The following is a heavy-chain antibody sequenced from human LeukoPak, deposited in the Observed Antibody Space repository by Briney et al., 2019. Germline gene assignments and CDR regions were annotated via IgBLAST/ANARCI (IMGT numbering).Heavy chain of an antibody. CDR3: AREGETGTFDY. J-gene: IGHJ4*02. Sequence: ASVKVSCKASGYTFTSYAMDWVRQAPAQSHEWMGWSNAGNGNTKYSQEFQGRVTITRDTSASTAYMELSSLRSEDMAVYYCAREGETGTFDYWGQGTLVTVSS. V-gene: IGHV1-3*02. D-gene: IGHD1-1*01. CDR1: GYTFTSYA. CDR2: SNAGNGNT.